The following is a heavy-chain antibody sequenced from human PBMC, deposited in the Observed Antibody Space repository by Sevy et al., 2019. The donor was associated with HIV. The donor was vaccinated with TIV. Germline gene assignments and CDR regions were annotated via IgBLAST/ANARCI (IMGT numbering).Heavy chain of an antibody. J-gene: IGHJ4*02. V-gene: IGHV3-48*01. CDR2: ISSRSGTI. D-gene: IGHD1-1*01. CDR1: GITLSNYG. CDR3: ARGGYPRPFDY. Sequence: GGSLRLSCAASGITLSNYGVNWVRQAPGKGLEWVSYISSRSGTIYYAASVKGRFTISRDNAKNTLSLQMNSLRAEDTAVYYCARGGYPRPFDYWGQGTLVTVSS.